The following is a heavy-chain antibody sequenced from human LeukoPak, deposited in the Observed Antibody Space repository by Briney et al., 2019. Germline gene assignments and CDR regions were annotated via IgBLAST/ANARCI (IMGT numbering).Heavy chain of an antibody. CDR2: MNPNSGNT. CDR3: ARSAYYDFWSGYYLSYYYYYMDV. Sequence: ASVKVSCKASGYTFTGYDINWVRQATGQGLEWMGWMNPNSGNTGYAQKFQGRVTMTRNTSISTAYMELSSLRSEDTTVYYCARSAYYDFWSGYYLSYYYYYMDVWGKGTTVTVSS. J-gene: IGHJ6*03. CDR1: GYTFTGYD. V-gene: IGHV1-8*01. D-gene: IGHD3-3*01.